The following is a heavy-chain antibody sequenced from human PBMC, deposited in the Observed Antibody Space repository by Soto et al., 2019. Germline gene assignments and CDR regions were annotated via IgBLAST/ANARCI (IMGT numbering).Heavy chain of an antibody. Sequence: LSLTCAVSGGSFSSSYWWGWVRQPPGKGLEWIGQIYHGESTNYNPSLWNRVTISVDKSKNHFSLRLTSVTAADTAVYYCARAGRELCSGYRDAYYYYGMDVWGQGTTVTVSS. CDR1: GGSFSSSYW. D-gene: IGHD3-3*01. CDR3: ARAGRELCSGYRDAYYYYGMDV. J-gene: IGHJ6*02. CDR2: IYHGEST. V-gene: IGHV4-4*02.